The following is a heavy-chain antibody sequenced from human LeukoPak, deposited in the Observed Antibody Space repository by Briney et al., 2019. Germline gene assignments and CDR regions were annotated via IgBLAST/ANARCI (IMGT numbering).Heavy chain of an antibody. V-gene: IGHV3-21*01. CDR1: GFTFSSYS. CDR2: ISSSSSYI. Sequence: GGSLRLSCAASGFTFSSYSMNWVRQAPGKGLEWVSSISSSSSYINYADSVKGRLTISRDNAKNSLYLQMNSLRAEDTAVYYCARLGAVAGYDYWGQGTLVTVSS. J-gene: IGHJ4*02. CDR3: ARLGAVAGYDY. D-gene: IGHD6-19*01.